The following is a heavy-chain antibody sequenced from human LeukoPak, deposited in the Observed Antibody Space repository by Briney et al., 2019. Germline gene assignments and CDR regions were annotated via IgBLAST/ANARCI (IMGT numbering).Heavy chain of an antibody. CDR3: ARPFMITFGGVPPGGFDY. CDR2: ISSSSSYI. J-gene: IGHJ4*02. Sequence: GGSLRLSCAASGFTFSSYSMNWVRQAPGKGLEWVSSISSSSSYIYYADSVKGRFTISRDNAKNSLYLQMNSLRAEDTAVYYCARPFMITFGGVPPGGFDYWGQGTLVTVSS. CDR1: GFTFSSYS. V-gene: IGHV3-21*01. D-gene: IGHD3-16*01.